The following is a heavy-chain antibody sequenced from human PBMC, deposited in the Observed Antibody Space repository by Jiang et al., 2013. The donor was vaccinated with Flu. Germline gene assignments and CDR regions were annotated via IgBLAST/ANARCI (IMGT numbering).Heavy chain of an antibody. J-gene: IGHJ4*02. Sequence: QSGSELKKPGASVKVSCKTSGYRFTSYSLTWVRQAPGQGLEWMGWISTHTGNPTYAQGFTGRFVFSLDTSVSTAYLQISNLRAEDSAIYYCARVEVSYFDSMGIGGWGQGTQVTVSS. D-gene: IGHD3-9*01. CDR3: ARVEVSYFDSMGIGG. CDR2: ISTHTGNP. V-gene: IGHV7-4-1*02. CDR1: GYRFTSYS.